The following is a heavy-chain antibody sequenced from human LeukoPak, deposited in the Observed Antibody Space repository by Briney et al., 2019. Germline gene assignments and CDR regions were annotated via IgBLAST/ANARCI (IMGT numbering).Heavy chain of an antibody. CDR1: GYSFTSYW. CDR3: ARLRDGYTIRKDRDAFDI. Sequence: GESLKISCKGSGYSFTSYWIGWVRQMPGKDLEWMGIIYPGDSDTRYSPSFQGQVTISADKSISTAYLQWSSLKASDTAMYYCARLRDGYTIRKDRDAFDIWGQGTMVTVSS. J-gene: IGHJ3*02. V-gene: IGHV5-51*01. CDR2: IYPGDSDT. D-gene: IGHD5-24*01.